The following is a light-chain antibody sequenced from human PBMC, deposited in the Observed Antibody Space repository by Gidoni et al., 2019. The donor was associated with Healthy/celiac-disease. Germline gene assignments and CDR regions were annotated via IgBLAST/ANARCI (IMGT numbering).Light chain of an antibody. CDR2: AAS. Sequence: IQLTQVPSSLSASVGDRVTITCRSSQGISRYLAWYQQPPGQAPKLLFYAASTLQSVVPSRFSGSGSGTDFTLTISSLQPEDFATYYCQQLNSYPPFTFGPGTKVDIK. CDR1: QGISRY. J-gene: IGKJ3*01. CDR3: QQLNSYPPFT. V-gene: IGKV1-9*01.